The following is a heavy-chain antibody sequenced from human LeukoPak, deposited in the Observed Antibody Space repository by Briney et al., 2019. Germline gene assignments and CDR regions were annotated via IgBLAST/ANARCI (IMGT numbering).Heavy chain of an antibody. CDR2: IKPDGSEK. V-gene: IGHV3-7*01. D-gene: IGHD3-10*02. Sequence: PGGSLRLSCAASGFTASSYWMSWVRQAPGKGLEWVATIKPDGSEKYYVDSVKGRFTFSRDNAKDSLYLQMNSLRAEDTAVYYCARDVLDYWGQGTLVTVSS. J-gene: IGHJ4*02. CDR1: GFTASSYW. CDR3: ARDVLDY.